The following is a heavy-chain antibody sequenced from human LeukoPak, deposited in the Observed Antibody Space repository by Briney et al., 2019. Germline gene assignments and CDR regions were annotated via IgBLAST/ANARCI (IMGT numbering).Heavy chain of an antibody. J-gene: IGHJ4*02. Sequence: SETLSLTCNVSGGSISGYHWSWIRQPPGKGLEWLGYIYYSGSSNYNPSLKSRVTMSADTSKNQFSLKLSSVTAADTAVYYCARGQGSDWSNYYFDYWGQGILVTVSS. CDR2: IYYSGSS. CDR1: GGSISGYH. CDR3: ARGQGSDWSNYYFDY. V-gene: IGHV4-59*01. D-gene: IGHD6-19*01.